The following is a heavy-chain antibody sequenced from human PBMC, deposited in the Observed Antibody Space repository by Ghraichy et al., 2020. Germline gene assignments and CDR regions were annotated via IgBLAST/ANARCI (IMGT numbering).Heavy chain of an antibody. J-gene: IGHJ4*02. Sequence: GGSLRLSCAASGFTFSSYSMNWVRQAPGKGLEWVSSISSSSSYIYYADSVKGRFTISRDNAKNSLYLQMNSLRAEDTAVYYCARGMREYYDFWSGYYTGFDYWGQGTLVTVSS. CDR3: ARGMREYYDFWSGYYTGFDY. CDR2: ISSSSSYI. D-gene: IGHD3-3*01. V-gene: IGHV3-21*01. CDR1: GFTFSSYS.